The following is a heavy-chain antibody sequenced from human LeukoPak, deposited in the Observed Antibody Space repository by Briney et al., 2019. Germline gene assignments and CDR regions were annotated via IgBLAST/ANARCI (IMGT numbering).Heavy chain of an antibody. CDR2: IRSKAYGGTI. J-gene: IGHJ4*02. D-gene: IGHD2-2*01. V-gene: IGHV3-49*04. Sequence: GRSLLLSCTASGFTFGDYAMSWVRQAPGKGLEWVGFIRSKAYGGTIEYAASVKGRFTISRDDSKSIAYLQMNSLKTEDTAVYYCTRGGYCSSISCLFDYWGQGSLVTVSS. CDR1: GFTFGDYA. CDR3: TRGGYCSSISCLFDY.